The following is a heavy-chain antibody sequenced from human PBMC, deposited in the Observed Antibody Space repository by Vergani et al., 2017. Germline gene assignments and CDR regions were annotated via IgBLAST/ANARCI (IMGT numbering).Heavy chain of an antibody. D-gene: IGHD3-22*01. J-gene: IGHJ4*02. CDR2: IYPGDSDT. CDR1: GYSFTSYW. CDR3: ARWSTYYYDSSGYYYVDY. Sequence: EVQLVQSGAEVKKPGESLKISCKGSGYSFTSYWIGWVRQIPGKGLEWMGIIYPGDSDTRYSPSFQGQVTISADKSISTAYLQWSSLKASDTAMYYCARWSTYYYDSSGYYYVDYWGQGTLVTVSS. V-gene: IGHV5-51*01.